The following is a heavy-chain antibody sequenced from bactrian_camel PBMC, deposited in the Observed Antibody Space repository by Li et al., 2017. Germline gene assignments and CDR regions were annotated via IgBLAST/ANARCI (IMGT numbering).Heavy chain of an antibody. CDR3: ASGTWYSDYTY. Sequence: DVQLVESGGGLVQPGGSLRLSCAASGFTFSSYAMSWVRQAPGKGLEWVSHVDFGGSRTYYVDSVKDRFTISRDNAKNTVYLQLNSLKTEDMAMYYCASGTWYSDYTYWGQGTQVTVS. CDR2: VDFGGSRT. D-gene: IGHD3*01. CDR1: GFTFSSYA. V-gene: IGHV3S40*01. J-gene: IGHJ4*01.